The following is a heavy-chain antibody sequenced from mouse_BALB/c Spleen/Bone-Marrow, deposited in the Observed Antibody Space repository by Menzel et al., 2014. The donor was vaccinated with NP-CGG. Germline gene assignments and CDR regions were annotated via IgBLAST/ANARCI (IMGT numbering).Heavy chain of an antibody. J-gene: IGHJ2*01. Sequence: EVKVVESGGGLVQPGGSLKLSCAASGFDFSRYWMSWVRQAPGKGLEWIGEINPDSSTINYTPSLKDKFILSRDNAKNTLCLQMSKVRSEDTALYYCARGGYGSSYYFDYWGQGSTLTVSS. CDR3: ARGGYGSSYYFDY. CDR2: INPDSSTI. D-gene: IGHD1-1*01. CDR1: GFDFSRYW. V-gene: IGHV4-1*02.